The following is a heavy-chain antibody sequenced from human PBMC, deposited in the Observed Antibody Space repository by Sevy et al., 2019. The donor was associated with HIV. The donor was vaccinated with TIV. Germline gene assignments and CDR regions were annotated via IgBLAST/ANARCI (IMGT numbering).Heavy chain of an antibody. Sequence: GGSLRLSCAASGFTVSEYYMSWIRQAPGKGLEWVSYISSSGSTIYYADSVKGRFTISRDNAKNSLYLQMNSLRAEDTAVYYCARDLGGHQRRGYFDYWGQGTLVTVSS. CDR1: GFTVSEYY. V-gene: IGHV3-11*01. J-gene: IGHJ4*02. CDR3: ARDLGGHQRRGYFDY. CDR2: ISSSGSTI. D-gene: IGHD2-15*01.